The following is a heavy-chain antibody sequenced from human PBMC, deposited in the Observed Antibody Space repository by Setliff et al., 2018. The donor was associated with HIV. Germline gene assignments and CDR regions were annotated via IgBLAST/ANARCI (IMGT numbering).Heavy chain of an antibody. Sequence: KPSETLSLTCTVSGADIKSYYWSWIRQPPGKGLEWIGDIHYTGTTKYNPSLKSRPTISLDTSKKQFSLKLNSVTAADTAVYYCAAKVKVTLARGVHYRYYYYMDVWGKGTMVTVS. CDR3: AAKVKVTLARGVHYRYYYYMDV. D-gene: IGHD3-10*01. CDR1: GADIKSYY. CDR2: IHYTGTT. V-gene: IGHV4-59*08. J-gene: IGHJ6*03.